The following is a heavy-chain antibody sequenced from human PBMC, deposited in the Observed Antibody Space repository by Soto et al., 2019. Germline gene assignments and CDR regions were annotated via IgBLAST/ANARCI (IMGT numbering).Heavy chain of an antibody. V-gene: IGHV3-30*18. Sequence: QVQLVESGGGVVQPGRSLRLSCAASGFTFSSYGMHWVRQAPGKGLEWVAVISYDGSNKYYADSVKGRFTIYRDNSKNTMYLQMNSLRAEDTAVYYCAKEAQETVTTDWYFDLWGRGTLVTVSS. CDR1: GFTFSSYG. D-gene: IGHD4-17*01. J-gene: IGHJ2*01. CDR3: AKEAQETVTTDWYFDL. CDR2: ISYDGSNK.